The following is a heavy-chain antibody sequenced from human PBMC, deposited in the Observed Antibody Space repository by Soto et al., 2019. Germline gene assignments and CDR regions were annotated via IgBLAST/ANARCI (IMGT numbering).Heavy chain of an antibody. J-gene: IGHJ3*02. V-gene: IGHV1-18*04. D-gene: IGHD3-22*01. Sequence: QVQLVQSGGEMKKPGASVMVSCKASGYSFPTYGISWVRQAPGQGLQWMGWVSAYIGATNYAQKLQGRVKMTTDTSTSTAYMELRNLRSDDTAVYYCARGSSGYYPDAFDIWGQGTIITVSS. CDR2: VSAYIGAT. CDR1: GYSFPTYG. CDR3: ARGSSGYYPDAFDI.